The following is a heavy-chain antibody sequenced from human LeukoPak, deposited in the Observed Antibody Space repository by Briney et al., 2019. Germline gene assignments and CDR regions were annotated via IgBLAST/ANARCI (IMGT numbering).Heavy chain of an antibody. CDR3: AKDNRYVSTWYPPGTHYYYYMDV. Sequence: GGSLRLSCAASGFTFSSYDMHWVRQATGKGLEWVSAIGTAGDTYYPGSVKGRFTISRENAKNSLYLQMNSLRAEDTAIYYCAKDNRYVSTWYPPGTHYYYYMDVWGKGTTVTVAS. CDR2: IGTAGDT. D-gene: IGHD6-13*01. CDR1: GFTFSSYD. J-gene: IGHJ6*03. V-gene: IGHV3-13*01.